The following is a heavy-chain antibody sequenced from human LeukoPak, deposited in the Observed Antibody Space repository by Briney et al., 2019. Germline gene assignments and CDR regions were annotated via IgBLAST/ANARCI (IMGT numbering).Heavy chain of an antibody. Sequence: GGSLRLSCAASGFTFSSYAMSWVRQAPGKGLEWVSAISGSGGSTYYADSVKGRFTVSRDNSKNTMYLQVNTLRAEDTAVYYCAKAVTGRYMDFDNWGQGTLVTVSS. J-gene: IGHJ4*02. CDR3: AKAVTGRYMDFDN. V-gene: IGHV3-23*01. CDR1: GFTFSSYA. D-gene: IGHD1-20*01. CDR2: ISGSGGST.